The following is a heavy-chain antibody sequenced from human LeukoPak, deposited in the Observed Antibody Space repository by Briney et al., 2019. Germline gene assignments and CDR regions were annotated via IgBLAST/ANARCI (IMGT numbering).Heavy chain of an antibody. CDR1: GGSISSSSYY. Sequence: SETLSLTCTVSGGSISSSSYYWGWIRQPAGKGLEWIGSIYYSGSTYYNPSLKSRVTISVDTSKNQFSLKLSSVTAADTAVYYCARVTGYYYYYYYMDVWGKGTTVTVSS. J-gene: IGHJ6*03. D-gene: IGHD7-27*01. V-gene: IGHV4-39*07. CDR3: ARVTGYYYYYYYMDV. CDR2: IYYSGST.